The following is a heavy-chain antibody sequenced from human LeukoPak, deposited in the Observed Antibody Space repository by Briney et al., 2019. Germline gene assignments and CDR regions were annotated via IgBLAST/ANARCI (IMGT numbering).Heavy chain of an antibody. CDR1: VFTFSSFG. D-gene: IGHD6-19*01. CDR3: ARILDSAWGELGY. Sequence: PGGSLRLSCAASVFTFSSFGMSWVPQAPEEGVGWVSAITGSGGSTYYADSVKGRFTISRDNSKNTLYLQMNSLRAEDTAVYYCARILDSAWGELGYWGQGTLVTVSS. CDR2: ITGSGGST. J-gene: IGHJ4*02. V-gene: IGHV3-23*01.